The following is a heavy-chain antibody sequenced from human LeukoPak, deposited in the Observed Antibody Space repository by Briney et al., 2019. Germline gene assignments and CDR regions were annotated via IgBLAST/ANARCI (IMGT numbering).Heavy chain of an antibody. CDR3: AISPRGSSWLFDY. D-gene: IGHD6-13*01. J-gene: IGHJ4*02. CDR1: GYSFTSYW. Sequence: GESLKISCKGSGYSFTSYWIGWVRQMPGKGLEWMVIIYPGDSDTRYSPSFQGQVTISADKSISTAYLQWSSLKASDTAMYYCAISPRGSSWLFDYWGQGTLVTVSS. CDR2: IYPGDSDT. V-gene: IGHV5-51*01.